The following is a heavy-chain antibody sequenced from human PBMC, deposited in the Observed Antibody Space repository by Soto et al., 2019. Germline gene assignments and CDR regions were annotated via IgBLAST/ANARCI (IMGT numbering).Heavy chain of an antibody. D-gene: IGHD4-17*01. CDR3: ARLCDYGDYVRWFDP. CDR2: IDRGDSDT. J-gene: IGHJ5*02. Sequence: VEGVKISGKVCGYSGSSCWRGLGHQMPGKGLEWMGIIDRGDSDTRYSPSFQGQVTISADKSISTAYLQWSSLKASDTAMYYCARLCDYGDYVRWFDPWGQGPLVTVSS. V-gene: IGHV5-51*07. CDR1: GYSGSSCW.